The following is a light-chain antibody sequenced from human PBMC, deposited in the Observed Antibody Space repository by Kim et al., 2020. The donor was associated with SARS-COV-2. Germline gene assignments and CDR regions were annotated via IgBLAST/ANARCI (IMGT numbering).Light chain of an antibody. J-gene: IGLJ3*02. Sequence: QSALTQPPSVSGAPGQTVTISCTGSRSNIGAGYDVHWYQQVPGRAPKLLIFTNSNRPSGVPDRFSGSKSGTSASLAITGLQAEDEATYYCQSYDVTLAASLFGGGTQLTVL. CDR3: QSYDVTLAASL. V-gene: IGLV1-40*01. CDR1: RSNIGAGYD. CDR2: TNS.